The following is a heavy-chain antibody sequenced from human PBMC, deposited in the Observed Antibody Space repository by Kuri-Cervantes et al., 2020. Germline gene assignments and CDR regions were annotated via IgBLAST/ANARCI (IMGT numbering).Heavy chain of an antibody. V-gene: IGHV3-21*04. D-gene: IGHD3-3*01. Sequence: GESLKISCAASGFTFSSYSMNWVRQAPGKGLEWVSSISSSSSYIYYADSVEGRFTISRDNAKNSLYLQMNSLRAEDTALYYCGKDIRPGGLDSWGQGILVTVSS. J-gene: IGHJ4*02. CDR2: ISSSSSYI. CDR3: GKDIRPGGLDS. CDR1: GFTFSSYS.